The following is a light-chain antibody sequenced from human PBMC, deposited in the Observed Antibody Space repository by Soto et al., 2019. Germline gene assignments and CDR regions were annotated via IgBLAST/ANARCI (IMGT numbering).Light chain of an antibody. CDR3: SSYTTSRTYV. J-gene: IGLJ1*01. Sequence: QSALTQPSSVSGSPGQSIAISCTGTSSDVGGYSYVSWYQQQPGKAPKLVISDVSNRPSGVSDRFSGSKSGNPASLTISGLQTEDEADYYCSSYTTSRTYVFGTGTKLTVL. CDR1: SSDVGGYSY. CDR2: DVS. V-gene: IGLV2-14*01.